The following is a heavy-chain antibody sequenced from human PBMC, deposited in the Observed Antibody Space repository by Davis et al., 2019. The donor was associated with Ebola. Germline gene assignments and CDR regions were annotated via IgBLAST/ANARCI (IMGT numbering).Heavy chain of an antibody. CDR3: ARTSIVGTTTTASDI. D-gene: IGHD1-26*01. V-gene: IGHV4-59*12. CDR2: IYNSGTT. Sequence: MPSETLSLTCTVSGGSITSGYWSWIRPPPGKGLEWIGYIYNSGTTDYSPSLRSRVTISVDTSKNQFSLKLSSVTAADPAVYYCARTSIVGTTTTASDIWGQGTLVTVSS. J-gene: IGHJ3*02. CDR1: GGSITSGY.